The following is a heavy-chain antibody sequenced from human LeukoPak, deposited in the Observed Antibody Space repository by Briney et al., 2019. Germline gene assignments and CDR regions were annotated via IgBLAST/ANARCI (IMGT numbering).Heavy chain of an antibody. CDR1: GFTVSSNS. V-gene: IGHV3-53*01. J-gene: IGHJ4*02. D-gene: IGHD6-19*01. CDR3: ARDPVPAVGDYFDY. CDR2: IYSDNT. Sequence: GGSLRLSCTVSGFTVSSNSMSWVRQAPGKGLEWVSFIYSDNTHYSDSVKGRFTISRDNSKNTLYLQMNSLRAEDTAVYYCARDPVPAVGDYFDYWGQGTLVTVSS.